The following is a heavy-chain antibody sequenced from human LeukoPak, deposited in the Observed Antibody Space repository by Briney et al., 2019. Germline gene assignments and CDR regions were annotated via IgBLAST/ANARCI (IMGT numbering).Heavy chain of an antibody. CDR1: GFTFSSYW. D-gene: IGHD1-26*01. CDR2: INKDGGEK. J-gene: IGHJ4*02. V-gene: IGHV3-7*03. CDR3: VKDSPPRYSGSPPAY. Sequence: GRSLRLSCAASGFTFSSYWMSWVRQAPGKGLEWVANINKDGGEKYYVDSVKGRFTISRDNAKNSLYLQMNSLRADDTAVYYCVKDSPPRYSGSPPAYWGQGTLVTVSS.